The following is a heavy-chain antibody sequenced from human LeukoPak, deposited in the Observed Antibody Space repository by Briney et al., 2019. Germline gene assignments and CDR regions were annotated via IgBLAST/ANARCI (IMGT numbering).Heavy chain of an antibody. J-gene: IGHJ4*02. V-gene: IGHV3-30*02. Sequence: GGSLRLSCAASGFTFSSYGMHWVRQAPGKGLEWVTFIQYDGSNKYYADSVKGRFTISRDNSKNTVYLQMNSLRTEDTAVYYCANARLVVTAAEYWGQGTLVTVSS. CDR2: IQYDGSNK. CDR1: GFTFSSYG. CDR3: ANARLVVTAAEY. D-gene: IGHD2-21*02.